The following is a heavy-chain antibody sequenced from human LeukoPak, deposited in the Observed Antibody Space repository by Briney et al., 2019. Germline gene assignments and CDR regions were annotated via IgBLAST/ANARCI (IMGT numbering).Heavy chain of an antibody. CDR1: GFTFSNYW. CDR2: INPDGSTI. V-gene: IGHV3-74*01. J-gene: IGHJ4*02. CDR3: ARDPFDTKFFDY. Sequence: GGSLRLSCAASGFTFSNYWVHWVRHAPGKGLVWVSRINPDGSTINYADSVKGRFTISRDNAKNTLYLQMNSLRAEDTAVYYCARDPFDTKFFDYWGQGTLVTVSS. D-gene: IGHD3-10*02.